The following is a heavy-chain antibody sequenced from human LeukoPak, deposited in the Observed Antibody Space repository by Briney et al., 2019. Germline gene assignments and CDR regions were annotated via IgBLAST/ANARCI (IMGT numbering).Heavy chain of an antibody. J-gene: IGHJ6*04. CDR3: AGTYYDFWSGYMGGQDV. V-gene: IGHV4-39*07. CDR2: IYYSGST. D-gene: IGHD3-3*01. Sequence: SETLSLTCTVSGGSISSSSYYWGWIRQPPGKGLEWIGSIYYSGSTYYNPSLKSRVTISVDTSKNQFSLKLSSVTAADTAVYYCAGTYYDFWSGYMGGQDVWGKGTTVTVSS. CDR1: GGSISSSSYY.